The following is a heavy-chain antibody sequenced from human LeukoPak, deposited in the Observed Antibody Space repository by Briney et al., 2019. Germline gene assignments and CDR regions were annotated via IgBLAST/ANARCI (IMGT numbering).Heavy chain of an antibody. CDR3: AKGVRGITIFGVVRQYYFDY. D-gene: IGHD3-3*01. Sequence: PGGSLRLSCAATGFTFSSYAMSWVRQAPGKGLEWVSAISGSGGSTYYADSVKGRFTISRDNSKNTLYLQMNSLRAEDTAVYYCAKGVRGITIFGVVRQYYFDYWGQGTLVTVSS. CDR2: ISGSGGST. J-gene: IGHJ4*02. V-gene: IGHV3-23*01. CDR1: GFTFSSYA.